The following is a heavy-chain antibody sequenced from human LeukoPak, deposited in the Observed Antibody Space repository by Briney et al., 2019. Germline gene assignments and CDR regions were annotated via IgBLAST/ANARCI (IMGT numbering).Heavy chain of an antibody. D-gene: IGHD3-10*01. J-gene: IGHJ3*02. CDR3: ARVLLNYYGSGSSAFDI. V-gene: IGHV1-18*01. CDR1: GYTFTSYG. CDR2: ISAYNGNT. Sequence: ASVKVSCKASGYTFTSYGISGVRQAPGQGLEGMGWISAYNGNTNYAQKLQGRVTMTTDTSTSTAYMELRSLRSDDTAVYYCARVLLNYYGSGSSAFDIWGQGTMVTVSS.